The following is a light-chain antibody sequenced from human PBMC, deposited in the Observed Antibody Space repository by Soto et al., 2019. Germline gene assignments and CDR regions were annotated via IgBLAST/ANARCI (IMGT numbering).Light chain of an antibody. V-gene: IGKV3-11*01. Sequence: EIVVTQSPATLSLSPGERATLSCRASQSISTYLAWYQQKPGQAPRLLIYDASNRATGTPARFSGSGSGTEFTLTISSLEPEDFAVYYCQHRGNWPLTFGGGTKVEIK. J-gene: IGKJ4*01. CDR2: DAS. CDR1: QSISTY. CDR3: QHRGNWPLT.